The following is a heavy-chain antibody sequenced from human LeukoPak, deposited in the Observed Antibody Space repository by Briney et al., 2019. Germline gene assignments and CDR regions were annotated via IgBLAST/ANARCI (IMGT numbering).Heavy chain of an antibody. CDR1: GFIFSCYS. D-gene: IGHD3-10*01. J-gene: IGHJ6*03. CDR3: AREGLLWFGELHYYYMDV. Sequence: PGGSLRLSCAVSGFIFSCYSMNWVRQAPGKGLEWVSGINWNGGSTAYADSVKGRFTISRDNAKNSLYLQMNSLRAEDTAVYYCAREGLLWFGELHYYYMDVWGKGTTVTVSS. CDR2: INWNGGST. V-gene: IGHV3-20*04.